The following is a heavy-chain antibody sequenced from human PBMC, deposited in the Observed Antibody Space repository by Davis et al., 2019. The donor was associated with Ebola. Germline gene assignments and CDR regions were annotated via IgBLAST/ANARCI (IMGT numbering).Heavy chain of an antibody. V-gene: IGHV3-30*18. CDR1: GFTFSSYG. CDR3: AKSGCSGYDTPFFGYYYGMDV. D-gene: IGHD5-12*01. J-gene: IGHJ6*02. CDR2: ISYDGSNK. Sequence: GGSLRLSCAASGFTFSSYGMHWVRQAPGKGLEWVAVISYDGSNKYYADSVKGRFTISRDNSKNTLYLQMNNLRAEDTAVYYCAKSGCSGYDTPFFGYYYGMDVWGQGTTVTVSS.